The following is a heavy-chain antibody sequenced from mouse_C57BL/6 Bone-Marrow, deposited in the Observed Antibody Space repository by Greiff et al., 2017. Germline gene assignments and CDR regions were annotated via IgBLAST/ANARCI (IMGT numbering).Heavy chain of an antibody. CDR2: IWSGGST. V-gene: IGHV2-2*01. CDR3: ATTVVGGYFDV. Sequence: QVQLQQSGPGLVQPSQSLSITCTVSGFSLTSYGVHWVRQSPGKGLEWLGVIWSGGSTDYNAAFISRLSISKDNSKSQVFFKMNSLQADDTAIYYCATTVVGGYFDVWGTGTTVTVSS. D-gene: IGHD1-1*01. CDR1: GFSLTSYG. J-gene: IGHJ1*03.